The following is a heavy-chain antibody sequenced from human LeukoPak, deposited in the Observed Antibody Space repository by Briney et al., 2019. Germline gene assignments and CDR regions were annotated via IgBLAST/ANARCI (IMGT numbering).Heavy chain of an antibody. CDR2: IYTSGST. CDR1: GGSISSYY. CDR3: AKDRRGDWQWLDGPRYYYYMDV. V-gene: IGHV4-4*07. J-gene: IGHJ6*03. Sequence: SETLSLTCTVSGGSISSYYWSWIRQPAGKGLEWIGRIYTSGSTNYNPSLKSRVTMSVDTSKNQFSLKLSSVTAADTAVYYCAKDRRGDWQWLDGPRYYYYMDVWGKGTTVTVSS. D-gene: IGHD6-19*01.